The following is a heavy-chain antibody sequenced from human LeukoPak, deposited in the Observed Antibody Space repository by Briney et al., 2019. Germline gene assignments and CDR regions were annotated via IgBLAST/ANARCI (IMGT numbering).Heavy chain of an antibody. CDR2: ITPNSGGT. D-gene: IGHD4-23*01. V-gene: IGHV1-2*02. CDR1: ASTFTGYY. CDR3: AREGIDYGGNSVYGL. J-gene: IGHJ4*02. Sequence: ASVKVSCKASASTFTGYYMHWVRLAPGQGLGWMGWITPNSGGTYYAQKFQGRVTMTSDTSISTAYMELNRLRSDDTAVYFCAREGIDYGGNSVYGLWGQGTLVTVSS.